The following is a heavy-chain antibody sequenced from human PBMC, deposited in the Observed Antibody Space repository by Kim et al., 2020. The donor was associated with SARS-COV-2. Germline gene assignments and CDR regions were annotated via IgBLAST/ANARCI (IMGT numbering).Heavy chain of an antibody. CDR1: GGSLSGYH. D-gene: IGHD3-3*01. CDR3: ARGRAGVVPSPILGLGPYYEYYAMDV. J-gene: IGHJ6*02. CDR2: INHSGGT. V-gene: IGHV4-34*01. Sequence: SERRSLYCALGGGSLSGYHWTWIRQSPGKGLEWIGEINHSGGTNCIPSLKSRVTMSLDTSKNQFSLKLRSVTAADTAVYYCARGRAGVVPSPILGLGPYYEYYAMDVWGQGTPVTVSS.